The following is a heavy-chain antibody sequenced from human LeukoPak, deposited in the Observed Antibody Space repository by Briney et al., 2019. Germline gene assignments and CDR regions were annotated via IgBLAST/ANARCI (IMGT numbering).Heavy chain of an antibody. D-gene: IGHD6-13*01. Sequence: ASVKVSCKASGYTFSGYFMHWVRQAPGQGLEWMGRINPNSGGTNYAQKFQGRVTMTRDTSISTAYMELSRLRSDDTAVYYCARDVIAAAVDYWGQGTLVTVSS. CDR3: ARDVIAAAVDY. J-gene: IGHJ4*02. V-gene: IGHV1-2*06. CDR2: INPNSGGT. CDR1: GYTFSGYF.